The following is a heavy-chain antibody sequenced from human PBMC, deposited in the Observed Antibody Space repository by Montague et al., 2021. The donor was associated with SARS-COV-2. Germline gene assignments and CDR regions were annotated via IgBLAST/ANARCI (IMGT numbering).Heavy chain of an antibody. CDR1: GGSISSYY. CDR2: IYYSGST. CDR3: ARDTGEYCSGGSCLYGMDV. J-gene: IGHJ6*02. D-gene: IGHD2-15*01. Sequence: SETLSLTRTVSGGSISSYYWSWIRQPPGKGLEWIGYIYYSGSTNYNPSLKSRVTISVDTSKNQFSLKLSSVTAADTAVYYCARDTGEYCSGGSCLYGMDVWGQGTTVTVSS. V-gene: IGHV4-59*01.